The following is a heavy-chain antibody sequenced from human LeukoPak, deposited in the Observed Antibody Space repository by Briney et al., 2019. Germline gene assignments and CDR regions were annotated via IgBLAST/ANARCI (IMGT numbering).Heavy chain of an antibody. D-gene: IGHD3-22*01. J-gene: IGHJ4*02. CDR3: AKVNYYESSGYYDY. Sequence: GGSLRLSCAASGFTFSSYGMHWVRQATGKELEWVAVVSTDGGSKYYADSVKGRFTISRDNSKNTLYLQMNSLRAEDTAVYYCAKVNYYESSGYYDYWGQGTLVTVSS. CDR1: GFTFSSYG. CDR2: VSTDGGSK. V-gene: IGHV3-30*18.